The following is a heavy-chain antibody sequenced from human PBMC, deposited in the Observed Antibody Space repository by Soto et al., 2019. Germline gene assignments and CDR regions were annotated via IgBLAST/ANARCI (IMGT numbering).Heavy chain of an antibody. CDR3: AREATNDYGDYEDYYYYYMDV. D-gene: IGHD4-17*01. J-gene: IGHJ6*03. CDR2: IKQDGSEK. Sequence: GSLRLSCAASGFTFSSYWMSWVRQAPGKGLEWVANIKQDGSEKYYVDSVKGRFTISRDNAKNSLYLQMNSLRAEDAAVYYCAREATNDYGDYEDYYYYYMDVWGKGTTVTVSS. CDR1: GFTFSSYW. V-gene: IGHV3-7*01.